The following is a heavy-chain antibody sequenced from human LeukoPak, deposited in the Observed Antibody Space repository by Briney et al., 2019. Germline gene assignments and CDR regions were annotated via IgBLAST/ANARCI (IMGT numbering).Heavy chain of an antibody. CDR2: INTDGSST. CDR3: ARRTVTGTCDY. CDR1: GFTFNAYW. V-gene: IGHV3-74*01. Sequence: GGSLRLSCAASGFTFNAYWMHWVRQVPGKGLLWVSRINTDGSSTDYADSVKGRFTISRDNAKNTLYLQMDSLRAEDTAVYYCARRTVTGTCDYWGQGTLVTAS. D-gene: IGHD1-1*01. J-gene: IGHJ4*02.